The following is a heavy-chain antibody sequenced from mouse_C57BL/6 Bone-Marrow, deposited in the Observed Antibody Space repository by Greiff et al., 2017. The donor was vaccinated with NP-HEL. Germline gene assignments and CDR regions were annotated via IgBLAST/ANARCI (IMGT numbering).Heavy chain of an antibody. V-gene: IGHV1-82*01. CDR1: GYAFSSSW. J-gene: IGHJ1*03. CDR3: ARRRVIYYGSSVRYFDV. CDR2: IYPGDGDT. Sequence: QVQLQQSGPELVKPGASVKISCKASGYAFSSSWMNWVKQRPGKGLEWIGRIYPGDGDTNYNGTFKGKATLTAGKSYSTAYMQLSSLTSEDAAVYFCARRRVIYYGSSVRYFDVWGTGTTVTVSS. D-gene: IGHD1-1*01.